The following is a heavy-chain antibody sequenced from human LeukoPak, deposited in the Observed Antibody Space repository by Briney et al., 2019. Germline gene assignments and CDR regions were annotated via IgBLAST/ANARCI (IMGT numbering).Heavy chain of an antibody. J-gene: IGHJ4*02. D-gene: IGHD1-7*01. CDR2: ISYDGSNK. CDR3: AKGGLELRANTGDY. Sequence: GSLRLSCAASGFTFSTYAMHWVRQAPGKGLEWVAVISYDGSNKYYADSVKGRFTISRDNSKSTLYLQMNSLRAEDTAVYYCAKGGLELRANTGDYWGQGTLVTVSS. V-gene: IGHV3-30*18. CDR1: GFTFSTYA.